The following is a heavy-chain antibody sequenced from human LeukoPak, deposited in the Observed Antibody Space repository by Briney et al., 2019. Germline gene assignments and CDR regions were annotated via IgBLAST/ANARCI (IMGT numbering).Heavy chain of an antibody. CDR1: GFTFSSYG. J-gene: IGHJ2*01. V-gene: IGHV3-30*19. CDR2: ISYDGSNK. D-gene: IGHD6-19*01. CDR3: ARDKLRGGSGWRLYWYFDL. Sequence: GGSLRLSCAASGFTFSSYGMHWVRQAPGKGLEWVAVISYDGSNKYYADSVKGRFTISRDNSKNTLYLQMNSLRAEDTAVYYCARDKLRGGSGWRLYWYFDLWGRGTLVTVSS.